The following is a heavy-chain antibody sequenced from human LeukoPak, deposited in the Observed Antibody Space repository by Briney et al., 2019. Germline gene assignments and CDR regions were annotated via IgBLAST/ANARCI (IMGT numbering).Heavy chain of an antibody. J-gene: IGHJ6*02. D-gene: IGHD3-9*01. CDR3: AATTTVTTGYYDILTGYYRDYYYYGMDV. V-gene: IGHV1-58*02. CDR1: GFTFTSSA. CDR2: IVVGSGNT. Sequence: GASVKVSCKASGFTFTSSAMLWVRQARGQRLEWIGWIVVGSGNTNYAQKFQERVTITRDMSTSTAYMELSSLRSEDTAVYYCAATTTVTTGYYDILTGYYRDYYYYGMDVWGQGTTVTVSS.